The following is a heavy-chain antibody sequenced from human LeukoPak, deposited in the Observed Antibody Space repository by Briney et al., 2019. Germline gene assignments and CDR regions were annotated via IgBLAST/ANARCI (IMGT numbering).Heavy chain of an antibody. J-gene: IGHJ4*02. Sequence: SETLSLTCAVYGGSFSGYYWSWIRQPPGKGLEWIGEINHSGSTNYNPSLKSRVTISVDTSKNQFSLKLSSVTAADTAVYYCARDGVDTATVAGSGYWGQGTLVTVSS. D-gene: IGHD5-18*01. CDR3: ARDGVDTATVAGSGY. CDR2: INHSGST. CDR1: GGSFSGYY. V-gene: IGHV4-34*01.